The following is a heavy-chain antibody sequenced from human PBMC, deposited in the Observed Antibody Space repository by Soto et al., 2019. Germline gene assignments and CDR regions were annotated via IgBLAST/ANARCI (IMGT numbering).Heavy chain of an antibody. V-gene: IGHV4-34*02. CDR1: GGSFSGYY. CDR2: INHRGRT. D-gene: IGHD2-15*01. CDR3: ARGDSKAAAVDNWFDP. J-gene: IGHJ5*02. Sequence: QVHLQQWGAGLLKPSETLSLTCAVYGGSFSGYYWSWIRQPPGKGLEWIGEINHRGRTNYNPSLKSRVIISVDMSKNQFSLQLSSVTAADTAMYRCARGDSKAAAVDNWFDPWGQGTLVTVS.